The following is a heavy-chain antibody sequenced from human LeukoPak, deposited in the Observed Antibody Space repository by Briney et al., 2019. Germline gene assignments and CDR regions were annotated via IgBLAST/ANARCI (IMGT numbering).Heavy chain of an antibody. Sequence: SETLSLTCGVSGESFSTYYWSWIRQPPGKGLKWIGEINHSGSINYNPSLKSRVTMSVDTSKSHFSLKLSSVTAADTAVYYCARDAYYYGSGSSPWGQGTLVTVSS. CDR2: INHSGSI. J-gene: IGHJ5*02. CDR3: ARDAYYYGSGSSP. V-gene: IGHV4-34*01. CDR1: GESFSTYY. D-gene: IGHD3-10*01.